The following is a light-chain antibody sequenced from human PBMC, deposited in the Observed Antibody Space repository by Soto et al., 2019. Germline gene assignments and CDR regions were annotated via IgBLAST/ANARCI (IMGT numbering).Light chain of an antibody. J-gene: IGKJ1*01. CDR2: DAS. CDR3: QQYNNGWT. Sequence: DIQVTQSPSTLSASVGDRVTITCRASESIKGWLAWYQQKPGKAPKLLIYDASSLEGGVPSRFSGSGSGTEFTLTSSSVQPDDFATYYCQQYNNGWTFGQGTKVEIK. V-gene: IGKV1-5*01. CDR1: ESIKGW.